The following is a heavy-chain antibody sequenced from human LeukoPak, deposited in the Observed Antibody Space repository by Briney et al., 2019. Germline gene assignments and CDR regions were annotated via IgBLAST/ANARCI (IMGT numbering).Heavy chain of an antibody. D-gene: IGHD3-10*01. J-gene: IGHJ4*02. V-gene: IGHV4-59*12. Sequence: SETLSLTCTVSGGSLSSYYWSWIRQPPGKGLEWIGYIYYSASTNYNPSLKSRVTISVDTSKNQFSLKLSSVTAADTPVYYCARVRRGRFFDYWGQGTLVTVSS. CDR3: ARVRRGRFFDY. CDR2: IYYSAST. CDR1: GGSLSSYY.